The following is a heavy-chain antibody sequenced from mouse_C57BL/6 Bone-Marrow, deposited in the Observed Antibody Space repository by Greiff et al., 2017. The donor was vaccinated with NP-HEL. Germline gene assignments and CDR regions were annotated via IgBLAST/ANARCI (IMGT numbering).Heavy chain of an antibody. CDR1: GYTFTTYP. Sequence: QVQLQQSGAELVKPGASVKMSCKASGYTFTTYPIEWMKQNHGKSLEWIGNFHPYNDDTKYNEKFKGKATLTVDKSSSTVYLELSRLTSDDSAVYYCARGVHYYGSSYFDYWGQGTTLTVSS. CDR3: ARGVHYYGSSYFDY. J-gene: IGHJ2*01. CDR2: FHPYNDDT. V-gene: IGHV1-47*01. D-gene: IGHD1-1*01.